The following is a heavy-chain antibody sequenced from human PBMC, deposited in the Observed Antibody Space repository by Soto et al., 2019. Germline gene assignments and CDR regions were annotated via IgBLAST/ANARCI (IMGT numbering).Heavy chain of an antibody. CDR2: IWYDGSNK. CDR3: ARDGIGGTVFRGFCDY. V-gene: IGHV3-33*08. Sequence: VQLVESGGGVVRPGGSLRLSCAASGFTFYDYGMSWVRQAPGKGLEWVAVIWYDGSNKYYADSVKGRFTISRDNSKNMLYLQMDSLRAEDTAVYYCARDGIGGTVFRGFCDYWGQGTLVTVSS. D-gene: IGHD1-7*01. CDR1: GFTFYDYG. J-gene: IGHJ4*02.